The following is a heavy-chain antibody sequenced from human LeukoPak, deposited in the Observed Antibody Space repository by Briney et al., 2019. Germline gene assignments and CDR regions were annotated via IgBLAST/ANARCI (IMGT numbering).Heavy chain of an antibody. D-gene: IGHD3-10*01. CDR1: GFTFSSYW. CDR2: INSDGSST. Sequence: PGGSLRLSCAASGFTFSSYWMHWVRPAPGKGLVWVSRINSDGSSTNYADSVKGRFTISRDNAKNTLYLQMNSLRAEDTAVYYCVREDYGSGSYEFDYWGQGTLVTVSS. CDR3: VREDYGSGSYEFDY. V-gene: IGHV3-74*01. J-gene: IGHJ4*02.